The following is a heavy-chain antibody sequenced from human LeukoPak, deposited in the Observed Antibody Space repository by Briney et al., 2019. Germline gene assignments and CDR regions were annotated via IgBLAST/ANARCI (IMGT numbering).Heavy chain of an antibody. V-gene: IGHV4-59*11. Sequence: SETLSLTCSVSGDDIYNHYWSWVRQPPGKEPEWITYIYYTGTTSGRTDYNPSLQSRVSISIDTSKSQFSLRLDSVTAADTAFYYCAEIPRIWGQGILVTVSS. CDR2: IYYTGTTSGRT. CDR1: GDDIYNHY. D-gene: IGHD5-24*01. J-gene: IGHJ4*02. CDR3: AEIPRI.